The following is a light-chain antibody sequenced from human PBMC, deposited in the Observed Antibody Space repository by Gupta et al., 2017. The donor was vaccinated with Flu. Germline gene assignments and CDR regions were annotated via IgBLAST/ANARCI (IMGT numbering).Light chain of an antibody. J-gene: IGKJ1*01. CDR2: DGS. CDR3: QQRNNWPQT. V-gene: IGKV3-11*01. CDR1: QSVRGY. Sequence: PATLSLSPGERATLSCRASQSVRGYLAWYQQKPGQAPRLLIYDGSNRATGIPARFSGSGSGTDFTLTISSLEPEDLAVYYCQQRNNWPQTFGQGTKVEVK.